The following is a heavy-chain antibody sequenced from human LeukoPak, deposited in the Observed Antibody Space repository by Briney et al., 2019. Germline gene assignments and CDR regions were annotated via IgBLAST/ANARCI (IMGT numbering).Heavy chain of an antibody. J-gene: IGHJ4*02. CDR3: PRQSYASGWNPFDY. D-gene: IGHD6-19*01. V-gene: IGHV3-23*01. CDR1: GFTFSNFA. Sequence: GGFLRLSCAASGFTFSNFAMSWVRQAPGKGLEWVSAISGTGGNTFYTDSVTGRFTISRDNSKNTMFLQMNSLRADDTAVYYCPRQSYASGWNPFDYWGQGILVTVSS. CDR2: ISGTGGNT.